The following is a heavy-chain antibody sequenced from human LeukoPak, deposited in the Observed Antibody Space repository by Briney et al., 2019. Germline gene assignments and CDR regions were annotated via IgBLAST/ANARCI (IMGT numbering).Heavy chain of an antibody. Sequence: GGSLRLSCAASGFTFSDYNMRWIRQAPGKGLEWVSYISRSGSTKYYADSVKGRFTISRDNAKNSLYLQMNSLRAEDTAVYYCARDYYGSGSQYFDYWGQGTLVTVSS. CDR2: ISRSGSTK. CDR3: ARDYYGSGSQYFDY. J-gene: IGHJ4*02. CDR1: GFTFSDYN. V-gene: IGHV3-11*04. D-gene: IGHD3-10*01.